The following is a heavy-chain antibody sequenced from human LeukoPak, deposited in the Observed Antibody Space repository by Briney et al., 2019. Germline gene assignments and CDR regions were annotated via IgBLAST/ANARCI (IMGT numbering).Heavy chain of an antibody. CDR3: ARGGELEIVAHFDY. CDR2: IYTSGST. D-gene: IGHD5-12*01. Sequence: SETLSLTCTVSGGSMNSYYWTWIRQPAGKGLEWIGRIYTSGSTNYNPSLKSRVTMSLDTSKNQFSLRLSSVTAADTAVYYCARGGELEIVAHFDYWGQGTLVSVSS. CDR1: GGSMNSYY. V-gene: IGHV4-4*07. J-gene: IGHJ4*02.